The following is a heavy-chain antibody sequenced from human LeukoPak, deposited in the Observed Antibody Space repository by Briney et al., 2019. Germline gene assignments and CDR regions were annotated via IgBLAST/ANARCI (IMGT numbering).Heavy chain of an antibody. CDR3: ARADTIVVAGSTPVGSGFEY. CDR1: GYTFTTYG. V-gene: IGHV1-18*01. CDR2: ISAHKGET. D-gene: IGHD2-15*01. J-gene: IGHJ4*02. Sequence: ASVKVSCKTSGYTFTTYGISWLRQAPGQGLEWMGWISAHKGETEYAQKFQGRVTMTREISTSTAYMELQSLTSDDTAVYYCARADTIVVAGSTPVGSGFEYWGQGALITVS.